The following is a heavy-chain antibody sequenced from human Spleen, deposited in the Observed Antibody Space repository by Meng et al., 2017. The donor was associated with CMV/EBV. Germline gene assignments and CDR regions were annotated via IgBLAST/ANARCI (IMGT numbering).Heavy chain of an antibody. D-gene: IGHD6-13*01. J-gene: IGHJ4*02. V-gene: IGHV3-9*01. CDR1: GFTFDDYA. CDR2: ISWNSGTI. CDR3: AAAGLGLLDY. Sequence: SLKISCTASGFTFDDYAMHWVRQVPGQGLEWVSAISWNSGTINYADSVKGRFTISRDNAKNSLYLQMNSLRIEDTAFYYCAAAGLGLLDYWGQGALVTVSS.